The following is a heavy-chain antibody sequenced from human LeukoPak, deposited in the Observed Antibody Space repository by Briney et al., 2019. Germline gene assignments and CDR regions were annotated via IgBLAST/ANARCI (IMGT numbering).Heavy chain of an antibody. CDR2: INHSGST. V-gene: IGHV4-34*01. CDR1: GGSFSGYY. J-gene: IGHJ4*02. CDR3: ARADLGIVVVITAFDY. D-gene: IGHD3-22*01. Sequence: SETLSLTCAVYGGSFSGYYWSWIRQPPGKGLEWIGEINHSGSTNYNPSLKSRVTISVDTSKNQFSLKLSSVTAADTAVYYCARADLGIVVVITAFDYWGQGTLVTVSS.